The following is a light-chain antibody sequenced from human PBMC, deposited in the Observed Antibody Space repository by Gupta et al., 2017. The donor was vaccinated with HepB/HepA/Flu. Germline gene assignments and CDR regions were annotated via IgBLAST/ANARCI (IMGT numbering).Light chain of an antibody. CDR2: AAS. J-gene: IGKJ4*01. CDR3: LQDYNYPLLT. Sequence: AIQMTQSPSSLSASVGDRVTITCRATQGIRRDLNWYQQKPRKAPKLLIYAASTLDRGVPSRFSGSGSGTYFILTISGLQPEDVATYYCLQDYNYPLLTFGGGTKVEIK. V-gene: IGKV1-6*02. CDR1: QGIRRD.